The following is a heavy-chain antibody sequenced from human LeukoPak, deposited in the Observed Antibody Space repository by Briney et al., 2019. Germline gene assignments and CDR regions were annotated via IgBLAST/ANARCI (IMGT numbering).Heavy chain of an antibody. CDR2: IYHSGST. CDR3: ARQSVDYVWGSYRLFDY. J-gene: IGHJ4*02. CDR1: GYSISSGYY. D-gene: IGHD3-16*02. Sequence: PSETLSLTCTVSGYSISSGYYWGWIRQPPGKGLEWIGSIYHSGSTYYNPSLKSRVTISVDKSKNQFSLKLSSVTAADTAVYYCARQSVDYVWGSYRLFDYWGQGTLVTVSS. V-gene: IGHV4-38-2*02.